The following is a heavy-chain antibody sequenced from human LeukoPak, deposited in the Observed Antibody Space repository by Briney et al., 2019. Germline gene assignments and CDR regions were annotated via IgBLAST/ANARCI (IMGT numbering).Heavy chain of an antibody. J-gene: IGHJ4*02. Sequence: GGSLRLSCAASGFNFSSYWMHWVRQAPGKGLVWVSRINSDGSSTSYADSMKGRFTISRDNAKNTLYLQMNSLRVEDTAVYYCARGGAATAYYWGQGTLVTVSS. V-gene: IGHV3-74*01. CDR2: INSDGSST. CDR3: ARGGAATAYY. D-gene: IGHD1-26*01. CDR1: GFNFSSYW.